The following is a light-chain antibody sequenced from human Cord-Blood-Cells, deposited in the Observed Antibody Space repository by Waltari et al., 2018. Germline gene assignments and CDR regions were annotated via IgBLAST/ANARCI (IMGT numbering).Light chain of an antibody. CDR2: AAS. CDR1: QSISSN. V-gene: IGKV1-39*01. CDR3: QQSYSTPYT. J-gene: IGKJ2*01. Sequence: DLQMTQSPSSLSASVGDRVTITCRASQSISSNLNWYQEKPGKAPKLLLYAASSLQSGVPSRFSGSGSGTDFTLTISSLQPEDFATYYCQQSYSTPYTFGQGTKLEIK.